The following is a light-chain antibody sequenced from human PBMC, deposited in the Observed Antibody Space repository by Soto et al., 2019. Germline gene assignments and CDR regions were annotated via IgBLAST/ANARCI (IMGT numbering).Light chain of an antibody. CDR3: QLWDSSSDQYV. CDR1: NFGSKS. Sequence: SYELTQPPSVSVAPGQTARITCGGNNFGSKSVHWYQQKQGQAPVLVVYDGSDRPAGIPERFSGSISGNTATLTIRRVEAGDEAEYYCQLWDSSSDQYVFGTGTKLTVL. CDR2: DGS. V-gene: IGLV3-21*02. J-gene: IGLJ1*01.